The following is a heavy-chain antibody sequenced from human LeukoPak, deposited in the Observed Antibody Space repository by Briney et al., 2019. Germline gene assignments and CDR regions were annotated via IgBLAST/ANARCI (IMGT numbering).Heavy chain of an antibody. D-gene: IGHD3-22*01. CDR1: GYTFTSYG. CDR2: ISAYNGNT. V-gene: IGHV1-18*01. CDR3: ARDLFALRGYYDSSGPQGY. J-gene: IGHJ4*02. Sequence: ASMKVSCKASGYTFTSYGISWERQAPGQGLEWMGWISAYNGNTNYAQKLQGRVTLTTDTSTSTAYMELRSLRSDDTAVYYCARDLFALRGYYDSSGPQGYWGQGTLVTVSS.